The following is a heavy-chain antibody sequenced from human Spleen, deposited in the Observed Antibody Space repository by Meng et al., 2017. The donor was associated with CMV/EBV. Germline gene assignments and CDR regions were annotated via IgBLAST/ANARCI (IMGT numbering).Heavy chain of an antibody. J-gene: IGHJ4*02. D-gene: IGHD6-19*01. Sequence: GESLKISCAASGFTVSSNFMSWVRQTPGKGLECVSIIYSNGNTYYADSVKGRFTISRDNSKNTLYFQMNSLRVEDTAVYYCARENNWGVAVGYWGQGTLVTVSS. V-gene: IGHV3-53*01. CDR1: GFTVSSNF. CDR2: IYSNGNT. CDR3: ARENNWGVAVGY.